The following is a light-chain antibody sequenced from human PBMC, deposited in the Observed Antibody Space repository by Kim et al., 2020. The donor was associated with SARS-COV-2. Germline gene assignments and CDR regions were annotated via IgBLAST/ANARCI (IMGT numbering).Light chain of an antibody. CDR2: ANN. CDR1: SSNIGAGYD. Sequence: QSVLTQPPSVSGAPGQRVTISCTGTSSNIGAGYDVHWYQQLPGKAPKLLIYANNIRPSGVPDRFSGSKSDTSASLAITGHQAEDEADYYCQSYDSSLVIFGGGTQLTVL. CDR3: QSYDSSLVI. J-gene: IGLJ2*01. V-gene: IGLV1-40*01.